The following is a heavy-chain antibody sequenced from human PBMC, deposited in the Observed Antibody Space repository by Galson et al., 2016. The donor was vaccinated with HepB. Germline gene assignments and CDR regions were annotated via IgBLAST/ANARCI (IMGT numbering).Heavy chain of an antibody. J-gene: IGHJ4*02. D-gene: IGHD1-1*01. Sequence: PALVKPTQTLTLTCTFSGFSLSTSGVGVGWIRQPPGEALEWLALIYWNDDKRYSPSLKSSFSITQDTSKNQVVLTMTNMDPVDTATYYCSRRTFHAGHWTFDYWGQGTLVTVSS. V-gene: IGHV2-5*01. CDR3: SRRTFHAGHWTFDY. CDR2: IYWNDDK. CDR1: GFSLSTSGVG.